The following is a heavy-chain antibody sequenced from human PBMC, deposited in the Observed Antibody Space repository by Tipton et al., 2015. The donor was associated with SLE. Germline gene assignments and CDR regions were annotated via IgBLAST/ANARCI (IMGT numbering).Heavy chain of an antibody. V-gene: IGHV4-59*01. Sequence: TLSLTCTVSGGSMSGSYWGWIRQTPEKVLEWIGYIYYTGSPNYNPSLRSRVTISVDTSKNQFSLKMTSVTAADTAIYYCARGPTVTKNYDYYGMDVWGQGATVTVSS. J-gene: IGHJ6*01. CDR3: ARGPTVTKNYDYYGMDV. D-gene: IGHD4-17*01. CDR1: GGSMSGSY. CDR2: IYYTGSP.